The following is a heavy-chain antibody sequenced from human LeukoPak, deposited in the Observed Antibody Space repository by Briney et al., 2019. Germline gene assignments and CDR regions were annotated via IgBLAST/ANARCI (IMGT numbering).Heavy chain of an antibody. J-gene: IGHJ4*02. D-gene: IGHD3-3*01. V-gene: IGHV3-23*01. CDR1: GFTFSSYA. Sequence: GGSLRLSCAASGFTFSSYAMSWVRQAPGKGLEWVSAISGSGGSTYYADSVKGRFTISRDNSKNTLYLQMNSLRAEDTAVYYCAKGPFWSDSGPPYDYWGQGTLVTVSS. CDR3: AKGPFWSDSGPPYDY. CDR2: ISGSGGST.